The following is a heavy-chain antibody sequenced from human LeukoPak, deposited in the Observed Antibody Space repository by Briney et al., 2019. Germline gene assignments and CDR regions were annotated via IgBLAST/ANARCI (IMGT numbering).Heavy chain of an antibody. D-gene: IGHD3-16*01. CDR1: GGSLSGYY. CDR3: ARTSLFVFDI. J-gene: IGHJ3*02. Sequence: PSETLSLTCTVSGGSLSGYYWSWIRQPAENRLEWIGRIYTSGSTNYNPSLKSRITMSLDTSKNQFSLKLSSVTAADMAVYYCARTSLFVFDIWGQGTMVTVSS. V-gene: IGHV4-4*07. CDR2: IYTSGST.